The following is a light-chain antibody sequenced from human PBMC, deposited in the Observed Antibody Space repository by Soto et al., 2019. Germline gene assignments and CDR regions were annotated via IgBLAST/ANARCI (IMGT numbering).Light chain of an antibody. J-gene: IGKJ1*01. CDR2: GAS. Sequence: EIVLTQSPGTLSLSPGERATLSCRASQSVSSSYLAWYQQRPGQSPRLLIYGASIRATGIPDRFSGSGSGTDFTLTISRLEPEDFAVYYCQQYHSSPSTFGRGTKVGIK. V-gene: IGKV3-20*01. CDR1: QSVSSSY. CDR3: QQYHSSPST.